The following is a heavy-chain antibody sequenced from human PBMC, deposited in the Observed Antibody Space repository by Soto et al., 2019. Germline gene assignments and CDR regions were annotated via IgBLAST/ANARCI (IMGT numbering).Heavy chain of an antibody. J-gene: IGHJ4*02. Sequence: QVQLVQSGAEVKKPGASVKVSCKASGYTFTSYGISWVRQAPGQGLEWMGWISAYNGNTNYAQKLQGRSTKTPNQSTNTAYMGLRSLRSDDTAVYYCARSGVWEPRDYWGQGTLVTVSS. CDR3: ARSGVWEPRDY. V-gene: IGHV1-18*01. CDR2: ISAYNGNT. D-gene: IGHD1-26*01. CDR1: GYTFTSYG.